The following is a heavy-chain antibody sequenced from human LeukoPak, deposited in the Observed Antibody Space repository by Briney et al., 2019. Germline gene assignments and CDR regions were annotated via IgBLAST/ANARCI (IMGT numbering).Heavy chain of an antibody. V-gene: IGHV3-23*01. D-gene: IGHD6-13*01. Sequence: GGSLRLSCAASGFTFSSYAMTWVRQAPGKGLEWVSAISGSGGGTYYADSVKGRFTISRDNSKSTLYLQANSLRAEDTAIYYCAKRIAAANLDYWGQGTLVTVSS. CDR1: GFTFSSYA. J-gene: IGHJ4*02. CDR2: ISGSGGGT. CDR3: AKRIAAANLDY.